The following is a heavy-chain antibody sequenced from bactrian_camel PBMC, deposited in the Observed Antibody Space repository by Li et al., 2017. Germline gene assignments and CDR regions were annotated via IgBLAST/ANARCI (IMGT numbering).Heavy chain of an antibody. D-gene: IGHD2*01. J-gene: IGHJ4*01. V-gene: IGHV3S55*01. CDR2: IQDDGAK. Sequence: HVQLVESGGGSVQAGGALRLSCATRGYTRRCGCLAWFRQVPGKEREMVAQIQDDGAKHYDSTAEGRFTISKDAAKDTLDLRMTSLKPEDSGMYYCAVDGPVAFCSDYPSDFRGWGQGTQVTVS. CDR1: GYTRRCGC. CDR3: AVDGPVAFCSDYPSDFRG.